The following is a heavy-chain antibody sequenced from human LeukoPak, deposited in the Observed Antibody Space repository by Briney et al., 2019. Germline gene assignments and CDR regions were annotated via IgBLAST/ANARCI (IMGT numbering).Heavy chain of an antibody. CDR3: AREEGDYLHL. V-gene: IGHV1-2*02. CDR1: GYTFTSYD. CDR2: INPNSGGT. J-gene: IGHJ2*01. D-gene: IGHD4-17*01. Sequence: ASVKVSCKASGYTFTSYDINWVRQAPGQGLEWMGWINPNSGGTNYAQKFQGRVTMTRDTSISTAYMELSRLRSDDTAVYYCAREEGDYLHLWGRGTLVTVSS.